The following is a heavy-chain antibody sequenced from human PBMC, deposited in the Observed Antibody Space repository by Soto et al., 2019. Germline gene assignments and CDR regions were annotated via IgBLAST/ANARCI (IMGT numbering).Heavy chain of an antibody. Sequence: QVQLQESGPGLVRPSETLSLTCTVSGGSISGYYWSWIRQPPGKGLEWIGYIYYRRTTSYNPSLNSRVTMSVDTSKNQFSLKVNSVTAADTAVYYCARESYYGSGATVVAYWGQGTLVTVSS. CDR1: GGSISGYY. J-gene: IGHJ4*02. CDR2: IYYRRTT. D-gene: IGHD3-10*01. V-gene: IGHV4-59*01. CDR3: ARESYYGSGATVVAY.